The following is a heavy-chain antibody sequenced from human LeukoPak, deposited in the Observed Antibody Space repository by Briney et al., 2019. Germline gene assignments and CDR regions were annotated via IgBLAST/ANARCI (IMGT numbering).Heavy chain of an antibody. CDR2: ISSSGSTI. D-gene: IGHD3-10*01. CDR1: GFTFSDYY. J-gene: IGHJ4*02. CDR3: ARDPITMVRGVITSPDY. V-gene: IGHV3-11*01. Sequence: PGGSLRLSSAASGFTFSDYYMSWIRQAPGKGLEWVSYISSSGSTIYYADSVKGRFTISRDNAKNSLYLQINSLRAEDTAVYYCARDPITMVRGVITSPDYWGQGTLVTVSS.